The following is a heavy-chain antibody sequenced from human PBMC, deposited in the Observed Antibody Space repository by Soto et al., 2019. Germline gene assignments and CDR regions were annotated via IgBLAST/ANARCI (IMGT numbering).Heavy chain of an antibody. V-gene: IGHV1-69*13. J-gene: IGHJ4*02. CDR1: GSTFSSYA. CDR2: IIPIFSTA. CDR3: ARDHCSSTSCYTYYFDY. D-gene: IGHD2-2*02. Sequence: SVKVSCKASGSTFSSYAISWVRQAPGQGLEWMGGIIPIFSTANYAQTFQGRVTITADESTSTAYMELSSLRSEDTAVYYCARDHCSSTSCYTYYFDYWGQGTLVTVSS.